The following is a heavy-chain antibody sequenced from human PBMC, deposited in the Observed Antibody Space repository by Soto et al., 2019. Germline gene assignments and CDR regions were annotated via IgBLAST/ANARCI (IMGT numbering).Heavy chain of an antibody. J-gene: IGHJ4*02. CDR1: GYAFTTYG. V-gene: IGHV1-18*01. Sequence: QVHLVQSGAEVKKPGASVTVSCKGSGYAFTTYGITWVRQAPGQGLAWMGWISAHNGNTNYAQKLQGRVTVTRDTSTSTAYMELRSLRSYDTEVYYCARGRYGDYWGQGALVTVSS. CDR2: ISAHNGNT. CDR3: ARGRYGDY. D-gene: IGHD1-1*01.